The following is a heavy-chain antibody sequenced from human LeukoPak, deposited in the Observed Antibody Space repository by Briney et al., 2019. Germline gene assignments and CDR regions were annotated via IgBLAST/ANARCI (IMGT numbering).Heavy chain of an antibody. D-gene: IGHD3-22*01. Sequence: SETLSLTCTVSGGSISYYYWNRIRQPPGKGLEWIGYIYYSGSTNYNPSLKSRVTISVDTSKNQFSLKLSSVTAADTAVYYCARLYYDSSGYYYFDYWGQGTLVTVSS. CDR1: GGSISYYY. J-gene: IGHJ4*02. V-gene: IGHV4-59*01. CDR2: IYYSGST. CDR3: ARLYYDSSGYYYFDY.